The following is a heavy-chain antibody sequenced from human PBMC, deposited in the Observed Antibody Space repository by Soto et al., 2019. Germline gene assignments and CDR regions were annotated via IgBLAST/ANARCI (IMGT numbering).Heavy chain of an antibody. J-gene: IGHJ4*02. CDR1: GGSISSGGYY. CDR3: ARDVTTKDFFDY. CDR2: IYYSGTT. V-gene: IGHV4-31*02. Sequence: SETLSLTCTVSGGSISSGGYYWSWVRQFPGKGLEWIGYIYYSGTTHYNPSLKSRISMSIDTSKNQFSLRLNSVTAADTAVYYCARDVTTKDFFDYWGQGSPVTVSS. D-gene: IGHD1-1*01.